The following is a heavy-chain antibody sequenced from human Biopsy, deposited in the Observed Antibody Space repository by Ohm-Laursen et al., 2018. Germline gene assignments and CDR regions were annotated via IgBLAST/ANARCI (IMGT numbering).Heavy chain of an antibody. CDR3: ASSSYCGRTTCYQNYGMDV. CDR1: GGTFSNYA. Sequence: SAKVSCKASGGTFSNYAISWVRQAPGQGLEWLGGIIPVSDTANYAQKFQGRVTITADKPTSTAYMELSSLRSEDTALYYCASSSYCGRTTCYQNYGMDVWGQGTTVTVSS. D-gene: IGHD2-2*01. J-gene: IGHJ6*01. V-gene: IGHV1-69*06. CDR2: IIPVSDTA.